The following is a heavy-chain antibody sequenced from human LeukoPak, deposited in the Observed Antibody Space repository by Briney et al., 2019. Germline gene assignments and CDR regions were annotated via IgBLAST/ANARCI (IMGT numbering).Heavy chain of an antibody. CDR3: ARGQGSGSYYVY. CDR2: INRGGST. Sequence: SETLSLICDVYGGSFSAYYWSWIRQSPGKGLEWIGEINRGGSTNYNPSLKSRVTISVDTSKNQFSLTVSSVTAADTAVYYCARGQGSGSYYVYWGQGTLVTVSS. CDR1: GGSFSAYY. V-gene: IGHV4-34*01. D-gene: IGHD1-26*01. J-gene: IGHJ4*02.